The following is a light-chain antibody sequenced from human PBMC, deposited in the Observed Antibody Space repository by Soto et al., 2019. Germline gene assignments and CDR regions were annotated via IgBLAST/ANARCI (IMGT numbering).Light chain of an antibody. J-gene: IGKJ3*01. CDR1: QDISNY. Sequence: DIQMTQSPSSLSASVGDRVTITCQASQDISNYLNWYQQKPGRAPKLLIYDASNLQTGVPSRFSGSGSGRDFSFTINSLQPEDVATYYCQQYDDLVSFGPGTKVEI. CDR2: DAS. V-gene: IGKV1-33*01. CDR3: QQYDDLVS.